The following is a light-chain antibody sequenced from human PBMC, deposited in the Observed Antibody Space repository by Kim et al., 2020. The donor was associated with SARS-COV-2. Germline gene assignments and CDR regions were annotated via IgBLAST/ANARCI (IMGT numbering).Light chain of an antibody. CDR1: SLRSYY. Sequence: SSELTQDPAVSVALGQTVRITCQGDSLRSYYATWYQQKAGQAPIPVIYGKDNRPSGIPDRFSGSSSGNTASLTITGAQAEDEADYYGNSRDSNDNVVFGG. V-gene: IGLV3-19*01. J-gene: IGLJ2*01. CDR2: GKD. CDR3: NSRDSNDNVV.